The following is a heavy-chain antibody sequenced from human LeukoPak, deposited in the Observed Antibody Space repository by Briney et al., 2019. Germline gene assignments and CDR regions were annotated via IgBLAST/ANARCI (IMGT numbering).Heavy chain of an antibody. J-gene: IGHJ5*02. D-gene: IGHD2-2*01. CDR1: GGSISSYY. V-gene: IGHV4-59*01. CDR3: AICTYNWFDP. CDR2: IYYSGST. Sequence: SETLSLTCTVSGGSISSYYWSWIRQPPGKGLEWIGYIYYSGSTNYNPSLKSRVTISVDTSKNQFSLKLSSVTAADTAVYYCAICTYNWFDPWGQGTLDTVSS.